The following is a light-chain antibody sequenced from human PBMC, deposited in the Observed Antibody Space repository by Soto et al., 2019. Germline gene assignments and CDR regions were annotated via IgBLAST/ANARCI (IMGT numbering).Light chain of an antibody. V-gene: IGLV1-44*01. Sequence: QAVVTQPPSASGTPGQRVTISCSGRNSNIGSNTVNWYQQLPGTAPKLLIYGNHQRPSGVPDRFSGSQSGTSASLAISGLQSEDEAIYFCAAWDDSLVWVFGGGTKLTVL. CDR1: NSNIGSNT. J-gene: IGLJ2*01. CDR3: AAWDDSLVWV. CDR2: GNH.